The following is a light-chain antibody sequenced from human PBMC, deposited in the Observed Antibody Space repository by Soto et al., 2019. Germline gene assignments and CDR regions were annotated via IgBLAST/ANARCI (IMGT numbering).Light chain of an antibody. J-gene: IGLJ1*01. CDR1: SSDVGGYNH. Sequence: QSALTQPASVSGSPGQSITISWTGTSSDVGGYNHVSWYQQHPGKAPKLIIFEVRNRPSGVSDRFSASKSGNTASLTISGLQTEDEAVYYCSSHASSSSYAFGTGTKLTAL. CDR3: SSHASSSSYA. CDR2: EVR. V-gene: IGLV2-14*01.